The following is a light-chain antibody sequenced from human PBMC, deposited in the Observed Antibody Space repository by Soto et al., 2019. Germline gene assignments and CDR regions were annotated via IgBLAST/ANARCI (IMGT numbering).Light chain of an antibody. CDR3: QQYNGYRWT. V-gene: IGKV1-5*03. CDR2: KTS. CDR1: QSISNW. Sequence: PSTLSGSVGDRVTITCRASQSISNWLAWYQQKPGKAPKILIYKTSSLESGVPSRFSGSGSGTEFTLTISSLQPDDFATYYCQQYNGYRWTFGQGTKVDI. J-gene: IGKJ1*01.